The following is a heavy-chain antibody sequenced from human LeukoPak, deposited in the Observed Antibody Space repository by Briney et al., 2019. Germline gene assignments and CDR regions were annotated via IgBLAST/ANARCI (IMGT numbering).Heavy chain of an antibody. CDR1: GGSFSGYY. Sequence: SETLSLTCAVYGGSFSGYYWSWIRQPPGKGLEWIGEINHSGSTNYNPSLKSRVTISVDTSKNQFSLKLSSVTAADTAVYYCARLGAVDYGDYHFDYWGQGTLVTVSS. CDR2: INHSGST. J-gene: IGHJ4*02. V-gene: IGHV4-34*01. CDR3: ARLGAVDYGDYHFDY. D-gene: IGHD4-17*01.